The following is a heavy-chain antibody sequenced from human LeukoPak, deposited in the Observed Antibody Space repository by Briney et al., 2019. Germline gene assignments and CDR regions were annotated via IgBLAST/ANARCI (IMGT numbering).Heavy chain of an antibody. V-gene: IGHV1-69*02. J-gene: IGHJ5*02. D-gene: IGHD3-3*01. Sequence: GASVRVSCKASGGTFSSYTISCVRQAPGQRVEWMGRIIPILGIANYSQKFHGRVTITSDKATSTAYIELSSLRSEDPDVYYCARASVNWFDPWGQGTLVTVSS. CDR1: GGTFSSYT. CDR3: ARASVNWFDP. CDR2: IIPILGIA.